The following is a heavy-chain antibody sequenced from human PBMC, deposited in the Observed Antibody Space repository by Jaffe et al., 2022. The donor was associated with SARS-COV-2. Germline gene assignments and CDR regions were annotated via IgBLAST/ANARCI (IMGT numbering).Heavy chain of an antibody. CDR1: GFTVSSNY. V-gene: IGHV3-53*01. CDR2: IYSGGST. J-gene: IGHJ4*02. Sequence: EVQLVESGGGLIQPGGSLRLSCAASGFTVSSNYMSWVRQAPGKGLEWVSVIYSGGSTYYADSVKGRFTISRDNSKNTLYLQMNSLRAEDTAVYYCARAWGWERRGYFDYWGQGTLVTVSS. D-gene: IGHD1-26*01. CDR3: ARAWGWERRGYFDY.